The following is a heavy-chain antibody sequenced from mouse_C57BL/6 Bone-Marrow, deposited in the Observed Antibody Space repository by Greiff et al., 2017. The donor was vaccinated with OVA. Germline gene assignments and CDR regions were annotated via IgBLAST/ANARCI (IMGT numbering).Heavy chain of an antibody. CDR2: IDPANGNT. V-gene: IGHV14-3*01. Sequence: VQLKQSVAELVRPGASVTLSCTASGFNIKNTYMHWVKQRPEQGLEWIGRIDPANGNTKYAPKFQGQATITADPSSNTAYLQLSSLTSEDTAIDYCARAGYCGCGYLDVWGTGTTVTVSS. J-gene: IGHJ1*03. CDR3: ARAGYCGCGYLDV. CDR1: GFNIKNTY. D-gene: IGHD3-1*01.